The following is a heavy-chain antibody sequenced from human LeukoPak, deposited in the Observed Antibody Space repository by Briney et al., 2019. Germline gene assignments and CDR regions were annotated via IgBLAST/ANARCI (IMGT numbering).Heavy chain of an antibody. Sequence: KPSETLSLTCAVYGGSFSDYYFTWIRQPPGKGLEWIGDINHSGNSSYNKSLKSRVTISVDTPKNQVSLELNSVTAADTAVYYCGMFAVIVGGGLDIWGQGTVVTVSS. CDR2: INHSGNS. D-gene: IGHD1-26*01. CDR3: GMFAVIVGGGLDI. J-gene: IGHJ3*02. V-gene: IGHV4-34*01. CDR1: GGSFSDYY.